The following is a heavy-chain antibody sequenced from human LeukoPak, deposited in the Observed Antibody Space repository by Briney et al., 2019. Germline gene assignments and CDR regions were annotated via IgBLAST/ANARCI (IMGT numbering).Heavy chain of an antibody. J-gene: IGHJ4*02. D-gene: IGHD5-18*01. V-gene: IGHV1-46*01. CDR2: INPSGGST. Sequence: ASVKVSCKASGFTFTSYYMHWVRQAPGQGLEWMGIINPSGGSTSYAQKFQGRVTMTRDMSTSRVYMELSSLRSEDTAVYYCAREVRGGYSYALPDYWGQGTLVTVSS. CDR1: GFTFTSYY. CDR3: AREVRGGYSYALPDY.